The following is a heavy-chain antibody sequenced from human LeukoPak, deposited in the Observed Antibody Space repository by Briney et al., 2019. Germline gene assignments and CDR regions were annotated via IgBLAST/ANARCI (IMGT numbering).Heavy chain of an antibody. D-gene: IGHD3-10*01. V-gene: IGHV3-11*04. CDR2: ISSSGSTI. CDR3: ARATFYYGSGSYFRYFDY. J-gene: IGHJ4*02. CDR1: GFTFSDYY. Sequence: GGSLRLSCAASGFTFSDYYMSWIRQAPGKGLEWVSYISSSGSTIYYADSVKGRFTISRGNAKNSLYLQMNSLRAEDTAVYYCARATFYYGSGSYFRYFDYWGQGTLVTVSS.